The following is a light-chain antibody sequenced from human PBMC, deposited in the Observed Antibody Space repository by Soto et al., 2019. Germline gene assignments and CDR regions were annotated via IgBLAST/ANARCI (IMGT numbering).Light chain of an antibody. J-gene: IGKJ5*01. Sequence: EIVLTQSPATLSLSPGERATLSCRASQSLSSYLAWYQQKPGQAPRLLIYDASNRATGIPARFSGSGSGTDFTLTISRLEPEDFAVYYCQQYGGSPITFGQGTRLEI. V-gene: IGKV3-11*01. CDR3: QQYGGSPIT. CDR2: DAS. CDR1: QSLSSY.